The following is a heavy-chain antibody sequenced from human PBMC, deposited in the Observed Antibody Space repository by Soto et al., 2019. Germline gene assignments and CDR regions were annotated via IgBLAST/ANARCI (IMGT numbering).Heavy chain of an antibody. D-gene: IGHD5-18*01. CDR2: IIPILGIA. J-gene: IGHJ4*02. CDR3: ASAGQRWLAGFGH. V-gene: IGHV1-69*02. CDR1: GGTFSSYT. Sequence: QVQLVQSGAEVKKPGSSVKVSCKASGGTFSSYTISWVRQAPGQGLEWMGRIIPILGIANYAQKFQGRVTITADKSTSTAYMELSSLRSEDTAVYYCASAGQRWLAGFGHWGRGTLVTVSS.